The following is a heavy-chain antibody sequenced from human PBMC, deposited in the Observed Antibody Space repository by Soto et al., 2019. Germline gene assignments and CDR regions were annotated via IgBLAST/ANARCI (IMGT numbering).Heavy chain of an antibody. V-gene: IGHV3-66*01. D-gene: IGHD4-17*01. Sequence: HPGGSLRLSCAASGFPVSSNYMSWVRQAPGKGLEWVSVIYSGGSTYYADSVKGRFTISRDNSKNTLYLQMNSLRAEDTAVYYCARDPSRTHDYGDYADAFDIWGQGTMVTVSS. CDR3: ARDPSRTHDYGDYADAFDI. J-gene: IGHJ3*02. CDR2: IYSGGST. CDR1: GFPVSSNY.